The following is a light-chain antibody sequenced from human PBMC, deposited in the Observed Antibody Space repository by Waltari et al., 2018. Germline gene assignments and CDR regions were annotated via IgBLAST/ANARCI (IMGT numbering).Light chain of an antibody. V-gene: IGKV3-15*01. Sequence: EIVMTQSPATLSVSPGERATLSCRASQSVSSNVAWYQQKPGQAPRLLIYGAATRATGIPARFSGSGSGTEFTLTISSMQSEDFAVYYCQQYNNWLLWTFGQGTKVEIK. CDR3: QQYNNWLLWT. J-gene: IGKJ1*01. CDR2: GAA. CDR1: QSVSSN.